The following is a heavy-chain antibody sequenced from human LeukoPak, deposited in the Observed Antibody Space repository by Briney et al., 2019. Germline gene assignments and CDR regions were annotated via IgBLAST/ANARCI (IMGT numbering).Heavy chain of an antibody. CDR3: ARGRNIEMTTMSGGSDY. D-gene: IGHD5-24*01. J-gene: IGHJ4*02. Sequence: ASVKVSCKASGYTFTDYYMHWVRQAPGQGLGWMGWINCNSGGTKYAQKFQGRVSMTRDSSISTAYMDLSDLRSDDTAVYSCARGRNIEMTTMSGGSDYWGQGTLVTVSS. CDR2: INCNSGGT. CDR1: GYTFTDYY. V-gene: IGHV1-2*02.